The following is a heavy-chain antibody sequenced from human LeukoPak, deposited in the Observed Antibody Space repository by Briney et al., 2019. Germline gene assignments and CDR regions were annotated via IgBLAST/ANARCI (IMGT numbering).Heavy chain of an antibody. J-gene: IGHJ4*02. Sequence: SVKVSCKASGGTFSSYAISWVRQAPGQGLEWMGGIIPIFGTANYAQKFQGRVTITADESTSTAYMELSSLRSEDTAVYYCARSPSGAGGYSGYKSPWYFDYWGQGTLVTVSS. V-gene: IGHV1-69*13. CDR1: GGTFSSYA. D-gene: IGHD5-12*01. CDR2: IIPIFGTA. CDR3: ARSPSGAGGYSGYKSPWYFDY.